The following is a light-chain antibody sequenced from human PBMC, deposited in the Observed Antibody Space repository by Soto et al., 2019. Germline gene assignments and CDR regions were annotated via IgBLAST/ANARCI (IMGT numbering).Light chain of an antibody. Sequence: IVMTQSPATLSVSPGERATLSCRASHSVGSDLAWYQQKPGQAPRLLIYGASTRATGIPGRFSGSESGTEFTLTISSLQSEDFAVYYCQQYYSTPLTFGGGTKVEIK. CDR1: HSVGSD. CDR3: QQYYSTPLT. J-gene: IGKJ4*01. CDR2: GAS. V-gene: IGKV3-15*01.